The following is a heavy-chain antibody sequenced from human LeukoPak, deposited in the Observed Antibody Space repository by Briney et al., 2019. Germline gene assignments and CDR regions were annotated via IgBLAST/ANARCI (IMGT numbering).Heavy chain of an antibody. CDR1: GGSFSGYY. CDR3: VRSDDFWSGYYGY. J-gene: IGHJ4*02. D-gene: IGHD3-3*01. Sequence: SETLSLTCAVYGGSFSGYYWSWIRQPPGKGLEWIGHIYYSGSTNYNPSLKSRVTISVDTSKNQFSLKLSSVTAADTAVYYCVRSDDFWSGYYGYWGQGTLVTVSS. V-gene: IGHV4-59*01. CDR2: IYYSGST.